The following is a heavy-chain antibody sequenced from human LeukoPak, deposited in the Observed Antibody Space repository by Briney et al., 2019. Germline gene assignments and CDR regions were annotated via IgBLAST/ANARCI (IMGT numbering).Heavy chain of an antibody. CDR2: TYYRSKWYN. CDR3: ARGGSSWFYYFDY. CDR1: GDSVSSNSAA. D-gene: IGHD6-13*01. Sequence: SQTLSLTCAISGDSVSSNSAAWHWIRQSPSRGLEWLGRTYYRSKWYNDYAVSVKSRITTNPDTSKNQFSLQLNSVTPEDTAVYYCARGGSSWFYYFDYWGQGTLVTVSS. J-gene: IGHJ4*02. V-gene: IGHV6-1*01.